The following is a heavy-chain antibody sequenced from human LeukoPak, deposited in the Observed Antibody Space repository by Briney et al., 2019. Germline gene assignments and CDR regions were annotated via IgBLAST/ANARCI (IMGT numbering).Heavy chain of an antibody. CDR1: GGTFSSYA. J-gene: IGHJ6*02. D-gene: IGHD2-2*01. CDR3: AGEMPTWTRSYYGMDV. V-gene: IGHV1-69*13. Sequence: SVKVSCKASGGTFSSYAISWVRQAPGQGLEWMGGIIPIFGTANYAQKFQGRVTITADESTSTAYMELSSLRSEDTAVYYCAGEMPTWTRSYYGMDVWGQGTTVTVSS. CDR2: IIPIFGTA.